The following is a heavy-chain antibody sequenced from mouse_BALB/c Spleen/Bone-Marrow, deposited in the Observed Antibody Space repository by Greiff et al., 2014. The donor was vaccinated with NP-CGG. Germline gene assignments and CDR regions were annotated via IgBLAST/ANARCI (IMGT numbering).Heavy chain of an antibody. J-gene: IGHJ1*01. D-gene: IGHD2-3*01. Sequence: VQLQQSGAELVKPGAPVKLSCKASGYTFTSYWMNWVKQRPGRGLEWIGRIDPSDSETHYNQKFKDKATLTVDKSSSKTYIQLSILTSEDSAVYYYASSHGCYPYWYFDVWGAGTTVTVSS. CDR1: GYTFTSYW. CDR3: ASSHGCYPYWYFDV. V-gene: IGHV1-69*02. CDR2: IDPSDSET.